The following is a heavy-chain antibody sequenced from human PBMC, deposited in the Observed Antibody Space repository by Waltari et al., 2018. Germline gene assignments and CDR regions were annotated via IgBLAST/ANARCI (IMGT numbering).Heavy chain of an antibody. Sequence: EVQLVQSGAEVKKPGATVKISCKVSGYTFTDHYMHWVHQAPGNGLEWMGLVDPEDGETIYAEKFQGRVTITADTSTDTAYMELSSLRSEDTAVYYCATVSRGYCSSTSCYRHDYWGQGTLVTVSS. CDR1: GYTFTDHY. CDR2: VDPEDGET. J-gene: IGHJ4*02. D-gene: IGHD2-2*01. V-gene: IGHV1-69-2*01. CDR3: ATVSRGYCSSTSCYRHDY.